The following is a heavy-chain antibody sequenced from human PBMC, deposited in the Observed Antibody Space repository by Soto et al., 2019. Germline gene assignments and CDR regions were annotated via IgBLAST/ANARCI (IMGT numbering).Heavy chain of an antibody. CDR1: GGTFSSLA. Sequence: QVQLVQFGAEVQKPGSSVKVSCKASGGTFSSLAISWVRQAPGQGLEWMGGLVPVFGTANYAQKFQDRVTITADKSTRTSYMELSSLRSEDTAVYYCARRPGVFDYWGQGTLVTVSS. V-gene: IGHV1-69*06. D-gene: IGHD2-2*01. CDR2: LVPVFGTA. CDR3: ARRPGVFDY. J-gene: IGHJ4*02.